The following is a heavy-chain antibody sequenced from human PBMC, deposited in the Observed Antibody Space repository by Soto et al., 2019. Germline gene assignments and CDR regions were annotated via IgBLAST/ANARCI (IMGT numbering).Heavy chain of an antibody. CDR1: GFSFSTFE. CDR3: AKAGSGYDFWSGNNWFDP. V-gene: IGHV3-23*01. CDR2: ISDDSSRT. J-gene: IGHJ5*02. Sequence: PGGSLRLSCAASGFSFSTFEMSWVRQAPGRGLEWVSFISDDSSRTYYADAVKGRFTISRDNSKNTLYLQMNSLRAEDTAVYYCAKAGSGYDFWSGNNWFDPWGQGTLVTVSS. D-gene: IGHD3-3*01.